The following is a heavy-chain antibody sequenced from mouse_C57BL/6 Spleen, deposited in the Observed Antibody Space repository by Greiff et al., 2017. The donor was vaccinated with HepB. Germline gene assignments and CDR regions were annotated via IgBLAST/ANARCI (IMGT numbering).Heavy chain of an antibody. V-gene: IGHV1-50*01. D-gene: IGHD3-2*02. J-gene: IGHJ3*01. Sequence: QWVKQRPGQGLEWIGEIDPSDSYTNYNQKFKGKATLTVDTSSSTAYMQLSSLTSEDSAVYYCARSPAQAPFAYWGQGTLVTVSA. CDR2: IDPSDSYT. CDR3: ARSPAQAPFAY.